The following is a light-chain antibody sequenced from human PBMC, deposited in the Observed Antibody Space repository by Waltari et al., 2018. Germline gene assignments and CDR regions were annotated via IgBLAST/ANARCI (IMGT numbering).Light chain of an antibody. J-gene: IGLJ1*01. CDR3: AAWADSLSGYV. Sequence: QSVLTQPPSASGTPGLRVTISCSRSLSKLEGDIISLLQPLPGRAPTLLIYNNNQRPAGVPSRFSASKSGTSASLAISGLQSEDEADYYCAAWADSLSGYVFGTGTKVTVL. CDR1: LSKLEGDI. V-gene: IGLV1-44*01. CDR2: NNN.